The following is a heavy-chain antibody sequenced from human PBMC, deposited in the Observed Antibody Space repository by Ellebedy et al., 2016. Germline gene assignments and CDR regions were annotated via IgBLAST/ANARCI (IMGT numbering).Heavy chain of an antibody. Sequence: SETLSLTCAVYGGSFSGYYWSWIRQPPGKGLEWIGEINHSGSTNYNPSLKSRVTISVDTSKNQFSLKLSSVTAADTAVYYCARELRDGYNIFDYWGQGTLVTVSS. CDR1: GGSFSGYY. D-gene: IGHD5-24*01. J-gene: IGHJ4*02. V-gene: IGHV4-34*01. CDR2: INHSGST. CDR3: ARELRDGYNIFDY.